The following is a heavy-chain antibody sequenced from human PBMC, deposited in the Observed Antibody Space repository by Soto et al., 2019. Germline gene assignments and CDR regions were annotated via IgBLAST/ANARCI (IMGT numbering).Heavy chain of an antibody. CDR2: ISYDGSNK. V-gene: IGHV3-30-3*01. Sequence: QVQLVESGGGVVQPGRSLRLSCAASGFTFSSYAMHWVRQAPGKGLEWVAVISYDGSNKYYADSVKGRFTISRDNSKNTLYLQMNSLRAEDTAVYYCARDLGYCGGDCYAPPVYWGQGTLVTVSS. D-gene: IGHD2-21*02. J-gene: IGHJ4*02. CDR3: ARDLGYCGGDCYAPPVY. CDR1: GFTFSSYA.